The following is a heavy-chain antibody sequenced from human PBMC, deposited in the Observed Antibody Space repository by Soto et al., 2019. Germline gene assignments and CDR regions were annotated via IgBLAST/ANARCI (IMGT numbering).Heavy chain of an antibody. Sequence: QITLKESGPTLVKPTQTLTLTCTFSGFSLSTSGVGVGWIRQPPGKALEWLALIYWDDDKRYSPSLKSRLTITKYTSKNQVVLTMTNMDPVDTATYYCAHRRGVGFGELNWFDPWGQGTLVTVSS. V-gene: IGHV2-5*02. D-gene: IGHD3-10*01. J-gene: IGHJ5*02. CDR2: IYWDDDK. CDR1: GFSLSTSGVG. CDR3: AHRRGVGFGELNWFDP.